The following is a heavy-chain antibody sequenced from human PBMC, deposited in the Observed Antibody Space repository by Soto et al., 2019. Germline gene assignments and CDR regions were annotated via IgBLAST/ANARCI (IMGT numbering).Heavy chain of an antibody. Sequence: SETLSLTCTVSGGSISSSSYYWGWIRQPPGKGLEWIGSIYYSGSTYYNPSLKSRVTISVDTSKNQFSLKLSSVTAADTAVYYCARQRSTYYVFWRGLTEKSWFDPWGQGTLVTVSS. V-gene: IGHV4-39*01. D-gene: IGHD3-3*01. CDR1: GGSISSSSYY. CDR3: ARQRSTYYVFWRGLTEKSWFDP. CDR2: IYYSGST. J-gene: IGHJ5*02.